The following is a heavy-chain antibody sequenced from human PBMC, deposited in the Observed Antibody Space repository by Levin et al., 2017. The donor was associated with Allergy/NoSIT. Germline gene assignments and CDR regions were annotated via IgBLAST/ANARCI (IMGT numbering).Heavy chain of an antibody. CDR3: ARTSSSSQRNIDY. CDR1: GGTFSSYA. J-gene: IGHJ4*02. V-gene: IGHV1-69*06. Sequence: GGSLRLSCKASGGTFSSYAINWVRQAPGQGLEWMGGIIPIFDTANYAQKFQGRVTITADKSTNTAYMELSSLRSEDTAVYYCARTSSSSQRNIDYWGQGTLVTVSS. D-gene: IGHD6-6*01. CDR2: IIPIFDTA.